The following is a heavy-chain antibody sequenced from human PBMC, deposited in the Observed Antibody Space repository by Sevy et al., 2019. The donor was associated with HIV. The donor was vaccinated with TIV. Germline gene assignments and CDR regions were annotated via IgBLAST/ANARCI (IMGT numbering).Heavy chain of an antibody. CDR1: GFGFSSYW. V-gene: IGHV3-7*01. J-gene: IGHJ4*02. CDR3: ARDRRTYYYDNSGYADY. Sequence: GGSLRLSCAASGFGFSSYWMSWVRQAPGKGLEWVANIKQDGSGKNYVDSVKGRFTISRDNAKNSLYLEMNSLRAEDAAVYFCARDRRTYYYDNSGYADYWGQGTLVTVSS. D-gene: IGHD3-22*01. CDR2: IKQDGSGK.